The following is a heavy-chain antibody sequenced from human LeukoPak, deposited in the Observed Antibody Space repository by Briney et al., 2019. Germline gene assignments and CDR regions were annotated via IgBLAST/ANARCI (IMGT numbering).Heavy chain of an antibody. CDR3: ARLPGSSSWLGWFDP. CDR2: IYPGDSDT. Sequence: TSGESLKISRKGSGYSFTSYWIGWVRQMPGKGLEWMGIIYPGDSDTRYSPSFQGQVTISADKSISTAYLQWSSLKASDTAMYYCARLPGSSSWLGWFDPWGQGTLVTVSS. J-gene: IGHJ5*02. V-gene: IGHV5-51*03. D-gene: IGHD6-13*01. CDR1: GYSFTSYW.